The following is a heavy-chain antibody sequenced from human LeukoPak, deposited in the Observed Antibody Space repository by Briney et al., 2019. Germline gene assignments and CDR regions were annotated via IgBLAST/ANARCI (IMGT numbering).Heavy chain of an antibody. CDR3: ARGYSGSYYYYYYYMDV. J-gene: IGHJ6*03. V-gene: IGHV1-46*01. CDR1: GYTFTNYY. Sequence: ASVKASCKASGYTFTNYYMHWVRQAPGQGLEWMGMINPSGGSTTYAQKFQGRVTMTRDTSTSTVYMELTILRSDDTAVYYCARGYSGSYYYYYYYMDVWGKGTTVTISS. D-gene: IGHD1-26*01. CDR2: INPSGGST.